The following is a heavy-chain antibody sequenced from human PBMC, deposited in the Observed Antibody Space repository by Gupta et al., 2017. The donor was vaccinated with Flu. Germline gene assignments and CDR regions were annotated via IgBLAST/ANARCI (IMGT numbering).Heavy chain of an antibody. J-gene: IGHJ4*02. Sequence: EVQLVESGGGLVQPGGSLRLSCAASGFTFSSYEMNWVRQAPGKGLEWVSYISSSGSTIYYADSVKGRFTISRDNAKNSLYLQMNSLRAEDTAVYYCARDYTGSSWYRYFDYWGQGTLVTVSS. CDR2: ISSSGSTI. V-gene: IGHV3-48*03. D-gene: IGHD6-13*01. CDR3: ARDYTGSSWYRYFDY. CDR1: GFTFSSYE.